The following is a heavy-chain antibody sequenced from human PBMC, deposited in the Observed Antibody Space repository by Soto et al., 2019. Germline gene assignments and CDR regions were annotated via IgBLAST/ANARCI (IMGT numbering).Heavy chain of an antibody. Sequence: XESLNISCKGIGYNVSNYWIGWVRQMPGKGLEWMGMIFPGDSDTKNSPSLQGQITMSVDKSDSSAYLQWRSLKASDTAMYYCAAGYTTGPDAFDIWGQGTMVTVSS. V-gene: IGHV5-51*01. D-gene: IGHD6-13*01. J-gene: IGHJ3*02. CDR3: AAGYTTGPDAFDI. CDR2: IFPGDSDT. CDR1: GYNVSNYW.